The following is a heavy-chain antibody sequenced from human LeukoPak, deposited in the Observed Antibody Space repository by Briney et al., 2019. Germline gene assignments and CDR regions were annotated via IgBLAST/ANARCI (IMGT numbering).Heavy chain of an antibody. J-gene: IGHJ3*02. V-gene: IGHV3-23*01. CDR3: AKEVATYDFWSGPNAFDI. CDR2: ISGSGGNT. Sequence: GGSLRLSCAASGLTFTTYPMSWVRQASGKGLAWVSAISGSGGNTYYADSVKGRFTISRDNSKNTLYLQMNSLRDEDTAIYYCAKEVATYDFWSGPNAFDIWGQGTMVTVSS. D-gene: IGHD3-3*01. CDR1: GLTFTTYP.